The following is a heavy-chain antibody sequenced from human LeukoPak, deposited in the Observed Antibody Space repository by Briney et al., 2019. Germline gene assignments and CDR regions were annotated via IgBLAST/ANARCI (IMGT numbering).Heavy chain of an antibody. CDR1: GFTFSKYT. J-gene: IGHJ4*02. D-gene: IGHD3-10*01. Sequence: GGSLRLSCAASGFTFSKYTMNWVRQAPGKGLEWVSYITSSGGTISYADSVKGRFTISRDNAKSSLYLQVNCLRDEDTAVYYCARMIGSGYYYFDYWGQGTLVTVSS. V-gene: IGHV3-48*02. CDR2: ITSSGGTI. CDR3: ARMIGSGYYYFDY.